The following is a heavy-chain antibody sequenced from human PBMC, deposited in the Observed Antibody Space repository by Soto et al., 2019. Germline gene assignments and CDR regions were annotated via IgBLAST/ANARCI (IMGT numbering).Heavy chain of an antibody. CDR3: ARSIGAAYYFPY. CDR1: GGSISSDTCS. J-gene: IGHJ4*02. V-gene: IGHV4-30-2*01. D-gene: IGHD6-13*01. Sequence: SETLSLTCAVSGGSISSDTCSWSWIRQPPGKGLEWIGYIYHSGSTYYNPSLKSRVTISVDRSKNQFSLTLRSVTAADTAVYFCARSIGAAYYFPYWGQGTLVTVSS. CDR2: IYHSGST.